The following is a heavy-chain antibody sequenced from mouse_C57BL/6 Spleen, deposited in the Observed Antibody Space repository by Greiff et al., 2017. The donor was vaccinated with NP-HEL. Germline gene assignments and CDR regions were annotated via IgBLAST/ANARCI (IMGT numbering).Heavy chain of an antibody. CDR2: IDPATGGT. CDR1: GYTFTDYE. J-gene: IGHJ1*03. D-gene: IGHD1-1*01. CDR3: TRGFYGGGDWYFDV. V-gene: IGHV1-15*01. Sequence: VQLQESGAELVRPGASVTLSCKASGYTFTDYEMHWVKQTPVHGLEWIGAIDPATGGTAYTQKFKGKAILTADKSSSTAYMELRSLTSEDSAVYYCTRGFYGGGDWYFDVWGTGTTVTVSS.